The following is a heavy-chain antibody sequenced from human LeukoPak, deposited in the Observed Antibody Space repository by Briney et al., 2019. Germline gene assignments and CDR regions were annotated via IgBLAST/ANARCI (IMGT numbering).Heavy chain of an antibody. J-gene: IGHJ4*02. Sequence: GGSLRLSCAASGFTFSNAWMSWVRQAPGKGLEWVGRIKSKTDGGTTDYAAPVKGRFTISRDDSKNTLCLQMNSLKTEDTAVYYCTTDLLITMIVVVIDYWGQGTLVTVSS. CDR1: GFTFSNAW. V-gene: IGHV3-15*01. D-gene: IGHD3-22*01. CDR2: IKSKTDGGTT. CDR3: TTDLLITMIVVVIDY.